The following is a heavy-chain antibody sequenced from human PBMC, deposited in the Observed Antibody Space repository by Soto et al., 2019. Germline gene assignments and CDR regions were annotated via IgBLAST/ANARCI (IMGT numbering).Heavy chain of an antibody. V-gene: IGHV1-69*13. CDR2: IIPIFGTA. D-gene: IGHD2-15*01. J-gene: IGHJ6*02. CDR3: ARDRVVVVVAATEYYYGMDV. CDR1: GGTFSSYA. Sequence: SVEVSCKXSGGTFSSYAISWVRQAPGQGLEWMGGIIPIFGTANYAQKFQGRVTITADESTSTAYMELSSLRSEDTAVYYCARDRVVVVVAATEYYYGMDVWGQGTTVTVSS.